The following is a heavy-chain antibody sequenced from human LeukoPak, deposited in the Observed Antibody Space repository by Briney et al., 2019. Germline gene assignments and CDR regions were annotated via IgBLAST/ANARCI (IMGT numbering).Heavy chain of an antibody. Sequence: GESLKISCKGSGYSFTSYWIGWVRQMPGKGLEWMGIIYPGDSDTRYSPSFQGQVTISADKSISTAYLQWSSLKASDTAMYYCARDLNYYDNSGYSPPFWFDPWGQGTLVTVSS. J-gene: IGHJ5*02. V-gene: IGHV5-51*01. D-gene: IGHD3-22*01. CDR2: IYPGDSDT. CDR1: GYSFTSYW. CDR3: ARDLNYYDNSGYSPPFWFDP.